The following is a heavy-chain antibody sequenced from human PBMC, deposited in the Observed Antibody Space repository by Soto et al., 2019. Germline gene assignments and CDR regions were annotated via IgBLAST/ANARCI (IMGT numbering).Heavy chain of an antibody. CDR1: GFTVSSNY. D-gene: IGHD1-26*01. CDR3: ASVGVVGATPDY. Sequence: EVQLVESGGGLVQPGGSLRLSCAASGFTVSSNYMSWVRQAPGKGLEWVSVIYSGGSTYYADSVKGRFTISRDNSKNTRYLQRNRLRAEDPAVYCCASVGVVGATPDYWGQGTLVTVSS. J-gene: IGHJ4*02. CDR2: IYSGGST. V-gene: IGHV3-66*01.